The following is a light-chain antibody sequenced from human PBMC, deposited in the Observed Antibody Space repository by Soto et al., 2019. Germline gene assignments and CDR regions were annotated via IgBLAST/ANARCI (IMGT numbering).Light chain of an antibody. CDR1: QSVSNT. J-gene: IGKJ1*01. Sequence: EIVITHSPATLSVSPLEIATVSCMASQSVSNTVAWYQQKPGQAPRLLIYGASTRAFAIPARFSGSGSGTEFTLTISSLQSEDFAVYYCQQYKDWPTTFGQGTKVDIK. CDR3: QQYKDWPTT. V-gene: IGKV3-15*01. CDR2: GAS.